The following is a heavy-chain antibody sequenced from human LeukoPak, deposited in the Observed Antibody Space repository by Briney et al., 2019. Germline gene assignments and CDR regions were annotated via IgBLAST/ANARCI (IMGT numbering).Heavy chain of an antibody. Sequence: GGSLRLSCTTSGFIFRDYAMTWVRQAPGKGLEWLGFIRCSPYGATTEYAASMKGGFNISRDDSKSIAYLHVNSLKPEDTAVYYCTRGKDGGNPYYYDYWGQGTLVTVSS. CDR1: GFIFRDYA. V-gene: IGHV3-49*04. CDR2: IRCSPYGATT. J-gene: IGHJ4*02. D-gene: IGHD4-23*01. CDR3: TRGKDGGNPYYYDY.